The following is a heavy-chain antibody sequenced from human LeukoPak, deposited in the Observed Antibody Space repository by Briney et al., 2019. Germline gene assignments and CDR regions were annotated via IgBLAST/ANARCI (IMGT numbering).Heavy chain of an antibody. Sequence: GESLSLSCAGSGFTFSNYWMSWVRQAPGKGLEWVANIKQDSSEKYYVDSVKGRFTISRDNSKSTLYLQMNSLRAEDTAVYYCAKGVTTPDNDYWGQGTLVTVSS. V-gene: IGHV3-7*03. D-gene: IGHD4-17*01. CDR1: GFTFSNYW. J-gene: IGHJ4*02. CDR3: AKGVTTPDNDY. CDR2: IKQDSSEK.